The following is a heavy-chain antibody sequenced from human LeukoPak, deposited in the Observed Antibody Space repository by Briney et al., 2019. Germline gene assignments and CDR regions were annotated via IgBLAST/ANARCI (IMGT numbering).Heavy chain of an antibody. CDR1: GFTFSSYS. CDR2: ISSSSSYI. V-gene: IGHV3-21*01. D-gene: IGHD3-22*01. J-gene: IGHJ3*02. CDR3: ARGTASSGYDDAFDN. Sequence: GGSLRLSCAASGFTFSSYSMNRVRQAPGKGLEWVSSISSSSSYIYYADSVKGRFTISRDNAKNSLYLQMNSLRAEDTAVYYCARGTASSGYDDAFDNWGQGTMVTVSS.